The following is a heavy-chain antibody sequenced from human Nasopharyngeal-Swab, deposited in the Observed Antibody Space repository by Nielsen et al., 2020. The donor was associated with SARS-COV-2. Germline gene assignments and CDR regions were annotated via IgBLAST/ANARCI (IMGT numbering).Heavy chain of an antibody. Sequence: LRLSCAISGDSVSSHSAGWNWIRQSPSRGLEWLGRTLYRSKWYNDYAESVKGRIAVNPDTSKNQFSLQLNSVTPEDTAVYYCARGRYFSFDSWGQGTLVT. J-gene: IGHJ4*02. CDR3: ARGRYFSFDS. CDR2: TLYRSKWYN. D-gene: IGHD2-21*01. V-gene: IGHV6-1*01. CDR1: GDSVSSHSAG.